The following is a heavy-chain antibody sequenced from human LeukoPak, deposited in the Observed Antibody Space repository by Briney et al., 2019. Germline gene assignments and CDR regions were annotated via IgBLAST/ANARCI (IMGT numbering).Heavy chain of an antibody. CDR1: GYNFTSYW. D-gene: IGHD4-17*01. V-gene: IGHV5-51*01. CDR3: ARQTTVTPDY. Sequence: HGGSLEISGQGSGYNFTSYWSGWARRLPGKGREGMGIIYPGDSDTRYSPSFQGQVTISADKSISTAYLQWSSQRASDPAMYYCARQTTVTPDYWGQGTLVTVSS. J-gene: IGHJ4*02. CDR2: IYPGDSDT.